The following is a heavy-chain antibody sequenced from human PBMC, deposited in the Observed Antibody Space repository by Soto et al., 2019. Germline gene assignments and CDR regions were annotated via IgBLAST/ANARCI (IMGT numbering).Heavy chain of an antibody. J-gene: IGHJ6*03. D-gene: IGHD3-16*01. Sequence: GGSLRLSCAASGFTFNNYGMHWVRQAPGKGLEWVAVVWYDGNNKYYEDVVKGRFTISRDNSRNTVDLQMHSLRAEDTAVYYCARGQGAYYNYLDVWGKGTTVTVSS. V-gene: IGHV3-33*01. CDR2: VWYDGNNK. CDR1: GFTFNNYG. CDR3: ARGQGAYYNYLDV.